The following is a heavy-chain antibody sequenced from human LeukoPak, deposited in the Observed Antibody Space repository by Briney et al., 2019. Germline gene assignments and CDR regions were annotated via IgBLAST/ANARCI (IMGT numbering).Heavy chain of an antibody. D-gene: IGHD5-12*01. V-gene: IGHV3-9*01. CDR2: ISWNSGSI. Sequence: GGSLRLSCAASGFTFDDYAMHWVRQAPGKGLEWVSGISWNSGSIGYADSVKGRFTISRDNAKNSLYLQMNSLRAEDTALYYCAKDYWLRSYYYYYGMDVWGQGTTVTVSS. CDR3: AKDYWLRSYYYYYGMDV. J-gene: IGHJ6*02. CDR1: GFTFDDYA.